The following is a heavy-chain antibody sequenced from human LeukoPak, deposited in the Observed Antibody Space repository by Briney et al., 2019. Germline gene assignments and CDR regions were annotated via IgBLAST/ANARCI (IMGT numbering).Heavy chain of an antibody. Sequence: ASVKVSCKVSGYTLTELSMHWVRQAPGKGLEWMGGFDPEDGETIYAKKFQGRVTMTEDTSTDTAYMELSSLRSEDTAVYYCATVRGIAAAGTHFDYWGQGTLVTVSS. CDR2: FDPEDGET. V-gene: IGHV1-24*01. CDR3: ATVRGIAAAGTHFDY. CDR1: GYTLTELS. J-gene: IGHJ4*02. D-gene: IGHD6-13*01.